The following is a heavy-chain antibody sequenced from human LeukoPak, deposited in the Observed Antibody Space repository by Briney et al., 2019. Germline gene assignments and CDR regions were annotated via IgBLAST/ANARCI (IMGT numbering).Heavy chain of an antibody. V-gene: IGHV7-4-1*02. CDR2: MNTNTGNP. Sequence: ASVKVSCKASGYTFPNYAMIWVRQAPGQGLEWMGWMNTNTGNPTYAQGFTGRFVFSLDTSVSTAYLQISSLKAEDTAVYYCARGSYSSSWFWGQGTLVTVSS. J-gene: IGHJ4*02. CDR3: ARGSYSSSWF. D-gene: IGHD6-13*01. CDR1: GYTFPNYA.